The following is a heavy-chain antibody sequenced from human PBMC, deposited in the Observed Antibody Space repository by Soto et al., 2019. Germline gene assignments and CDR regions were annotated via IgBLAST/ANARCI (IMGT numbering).Heavy chain of an antibody. D-gene: IGHD2-2*01. J-gene: IGHJ5*02. V-gene: IGHV1-18*04. CDR1: GYTFTSYG. CDR3: ARDRGECSSTSCYSGWFDP. Sequence: QVQLVQSGADVKKPGASVKVSCKASGYTFTSYGISWLRQAPGQGLEWMGWISAYNGNTNYAQKLQGRVTMTTDTSTSTAYMELRSLRSDDTAVYYCARDRGECSSTSCYSGWFDPWGQGTLVTVSS. CDR2: ISAYNGNT.